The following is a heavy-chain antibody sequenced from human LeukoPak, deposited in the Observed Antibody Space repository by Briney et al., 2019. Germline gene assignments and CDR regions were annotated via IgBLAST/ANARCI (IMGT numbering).Heavy chain of an antibody. J-gene: IGHJ4*02. CDR1: GGSISSYY. V-gene: IGHV4-4*07. CDR2: IYTSGGT. CDR3: ARNGGSGTYYDGSFDY. D-gene: IGHD1-26*01. Sequence: SETLSLTCTVSGGSISSYYWSWIRQSAGKGLEWIGRIYTSGGTNYNPSLKSRVTMSVDTSKNQFSLKLSSVTAADTAVYYCARNGGSGTYYDGSFDYWGQGTLVTVSS.